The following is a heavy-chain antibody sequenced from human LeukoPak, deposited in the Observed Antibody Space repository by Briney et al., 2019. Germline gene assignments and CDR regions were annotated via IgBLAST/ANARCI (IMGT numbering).Heavy chain of an antibody. J-gene: IGHJ4*02. V-gene: IGHV3-9*01. D-gene: IGHD3-3*01. CDR3: ARGQSGRRFLADY. CDR1: GFTFDDYA. CDR2: ISWNSGSI. Sequence: PGRSLRLSCAASGFTFDDYAMHWVRQAPGKGLGWVSGISWNSGSIGYADSVKGRFTISRDNAKNSLYLQMNSLRAEDTAVYYCARGQSGRRFLADYWGQGTLVTVSS.